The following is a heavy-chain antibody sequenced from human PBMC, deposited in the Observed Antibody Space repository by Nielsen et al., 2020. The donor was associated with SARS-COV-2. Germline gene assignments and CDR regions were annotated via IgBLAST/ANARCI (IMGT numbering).Heavy chain of an antibody. CDR3: ARERWFGDNRHNWFDP. D-gene: IGHD3-10*01. CDR2: IKSDGSSR. CDR1: GFTFSSHS. J-gene: IGHJ5*02. Sequence: GESLKISCAASGFTFSSHSMHWVRQGPGKGLTWVSRIKSDGSSRTYADSVKGRFTVSRDNAKNTLYLQMNSLRVEDTALYYCARERWFGDNRHNWFDPWGQGVLVTVSS. V-gene: IGHV3-74*03.